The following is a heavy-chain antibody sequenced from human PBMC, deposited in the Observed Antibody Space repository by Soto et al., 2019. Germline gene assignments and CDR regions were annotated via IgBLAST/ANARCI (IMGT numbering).Heavy chain of an antibody. J-gene: IGHJ6*02. Sequence: EVQLVESGGGLVQPGGSLRLSCAAAGFAFDSHWMHWVRQVPGKGLVWVSRINGDGSGTFYADSVKGRFTISRYNARNTVYLQMNSLRAEDTAVYYCARGIYWRYGMDVWGQGTTVTVSS. V-gene: IGHV3-74*01. CDR1: GFAFDSHW. CDR3: ARGIYWRYGMDV. D-gene: IGHD5-12*01. CDR2: INGDGSGT.